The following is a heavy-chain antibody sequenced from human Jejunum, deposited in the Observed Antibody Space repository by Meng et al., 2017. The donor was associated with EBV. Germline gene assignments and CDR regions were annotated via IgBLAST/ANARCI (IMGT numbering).Heavy chain of an antibody. CDR3: ARDSQYLARGYFDY. CDR1: GGSINSKNW. J-gene: IGHJ4*02. D-gene: IGHD2/OR15-2a*01. V-gene: IGHV4-4*03. CDR2: IDHSGST. Sequence: QVQLQESGPGLVQPPGTLCLTCTVSGGSINSKNWWHWVRQAPGKGLEWIGEIDHSGSTHYNPSLKSRVTISLGTSMNQFSLELTSPTAADTAVYYCARDSQYLARGYFDYWGQGPLVTVSS.